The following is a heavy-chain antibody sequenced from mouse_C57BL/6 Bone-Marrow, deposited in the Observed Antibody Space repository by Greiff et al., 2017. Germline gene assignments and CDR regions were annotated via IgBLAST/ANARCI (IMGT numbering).Heavy chain of an antibody. J-gene: IGHJ3*01. CDR1: GYTFTSYG. Sequence: QVQLQQSGAELARPGASVTLSCKASGYTFTSYGISWVKQRTGQGLEWIGEIYPRSGNTYYNEKFKGKATLTADKSSSTAYMELRSLTSEDSAVYFCARGDYYGSSCRFAYWGQGTLVTVSA. V-gene: IGHV1-81*01. CDR3: ARGDYYGSSCRFAY. CDR2: IYPRSGNT. D-gene: IGHD1-1*01.